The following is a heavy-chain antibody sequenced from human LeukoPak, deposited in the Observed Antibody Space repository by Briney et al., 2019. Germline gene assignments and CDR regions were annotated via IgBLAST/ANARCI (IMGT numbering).Heavy chain of an antibody. J-gene: IGHJ4*02. CDR3: ARDPSVPDSRWSLDVYFGF. V-gene: IGHV3-48*01. CDR1: GFTFSSYS. Sequence: GGSLRLSCAASGFTFSSYSMNWVRQAPGKGLEWISSISGSSSPIYYADSVEGRFTISRDNAKSSLYLQMNSLRVEDTAVYYCARDPSVPDSRWSLDVYFGFWGQGTPVVVSS. CDR2: ISGSSSPI. D-gene: IGHD5/OR15-5a*01.